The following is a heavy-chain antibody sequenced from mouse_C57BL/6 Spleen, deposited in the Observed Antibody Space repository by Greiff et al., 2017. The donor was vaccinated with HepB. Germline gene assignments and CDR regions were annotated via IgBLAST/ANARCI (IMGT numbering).Heavy chain of an antibody. Sequence: EVQLQQSGPELVKPGASVKISCKASGYTFTDYYMNWVKQSHGKSLEWIGDINPNNGGTSYNQKFKGKATLTVDKSSSTAYIERRSLTSEDSAVYYCARLDYDYDYAMDYWGQGTSVTVSS. J-gene: IGHJ4*01. D-gene: IGHD2-4*01. CDR1: GYTFTDYY. CDR2: INPNNGGT. V-gene: IGHV1-26*01. CDR3: ARLDYDYDYAMDY.